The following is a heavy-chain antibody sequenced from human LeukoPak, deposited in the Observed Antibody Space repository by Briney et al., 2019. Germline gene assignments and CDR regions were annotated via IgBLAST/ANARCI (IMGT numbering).Heavy chain of an antibody. J-gene: IGHJ5*02. CDR2: IYYSGST. D-gene: IGHD3-3*01. CDR3: ARVRRYDFWSGYFNWFDP. Sequence: SETLSLTCTVSGGSISRSSYYWGWIRQPPGTGREWSGSIYYSGSTYYNPSLKSRVTISVDTSKNQFSLKLSSVTAADTAVYYCARVRRYDFWSGYFNWFDPWGQGTLVTVSS. CDR1: GGSISRSSYY. V-gene: IGHV4-39*07.